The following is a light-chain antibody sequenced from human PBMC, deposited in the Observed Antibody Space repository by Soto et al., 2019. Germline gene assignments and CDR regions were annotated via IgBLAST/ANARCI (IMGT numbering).Light chain of an antibody. CDR1: QTISSW. V-gene: IGKV1-5*03. Sequence: DIQMTQSPSTLSGSVGDRVTITCRASQTISSWLAWYQQKPGKAPKLLIYKASTLKSGVPSRFSGSGSGTEFTLTISSLQPDDFATYYCQHYHSYSEAFGQGTKVE. CDR3: QHYHSYSEA. CDR2: KAS. J-gene: IGKJ1*01.